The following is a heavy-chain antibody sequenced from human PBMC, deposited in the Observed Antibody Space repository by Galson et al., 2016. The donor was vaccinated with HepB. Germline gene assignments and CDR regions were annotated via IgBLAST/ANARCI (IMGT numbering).Heavy chain of an antibody. CDR1: GYTFTRYY. J-gene: IGHJ4*02. V-gene: IGHV1-46*01. CDR2: INPSGGST. D-gene: IGHD4-11*01. CDR3: ARDVQFRFDY. Sequence: SVKVSCKASGYTFTRYYIHRVRQAPGQGLEWMGVINPSGGSTKDTQKFQGRVTMTRDTSASTVYMDLRSLRSDDTAVYYCARDVQFRFDYWGQGTLVTVSS.